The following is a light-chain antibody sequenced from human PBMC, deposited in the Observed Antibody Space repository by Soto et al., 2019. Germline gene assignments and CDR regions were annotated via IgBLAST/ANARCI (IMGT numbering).Light chain of an antibody. Sequence: QSVLTQPPSASGTPGQRVTISCSGRSSNIGANPVNWYQQLPGMAPTVLIYSNDQRPSGVPDRFSGSKSGTSASLAISGLQSKDEADYYCATWDDSVYGPVFGGGTKLTVL. CDR3: ATWDDSVYGPV. J-gene: IGLJ2*01. CDR2: SND. CDR1: SSNIGANP. V-gene: IGLV1-44*01.